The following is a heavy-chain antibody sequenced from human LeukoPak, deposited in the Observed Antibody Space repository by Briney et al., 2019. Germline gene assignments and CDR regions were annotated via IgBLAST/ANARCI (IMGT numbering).Heavy chain of an antibody. V-gene: IGHV1/OR15-1*04. D-gene: IGHD6-13*01. J-gene: IGHJ4*02. CDR3: ARGRSRSWYVY. Sequence: ASVKVSCKASGYIVTDYYMHWVRQAPGQELGWMGRINPNSGGTNYAQKFQGRVTMTRDTSISTAYMELSSLRSDDMAVYYCARGRSRSWYVYWGQGTLVTVSS. CDR1: GYIVTDYY. CDR2: INPNSGGT.